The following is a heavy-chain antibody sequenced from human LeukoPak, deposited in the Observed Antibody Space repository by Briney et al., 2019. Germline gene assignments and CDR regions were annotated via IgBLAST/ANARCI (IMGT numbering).Heavy chain of an antibody. CDR1: GFTFSTYW. CDR2: IKQDGSEE. V-gene: IGHV3-7*01. D-gene: IGHD3-10*02. Sequence: GGSLRLSCAASGFTFSTYWMSWVRQAPGKGLEWVANIKQDGSEEDYVDSVKGRFTISRDNAKNSLYLQMNSLRAEDTAVYYCAELGITMIGGVWGKGTTVTISS. CDR3: AELGITMIGGV. J-gene: IGHJ6*04.